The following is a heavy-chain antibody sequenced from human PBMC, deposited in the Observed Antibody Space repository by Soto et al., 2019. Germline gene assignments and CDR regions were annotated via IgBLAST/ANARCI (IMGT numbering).Heavy chain of an antibody. CDR1: GFTFSSYA. CDR3: AKGKLGYCSSTSCYCFDY. V-gene: IGHV3-23*01. Sequence: VQLLESGGGLVQPGGSLRLSCAASGFTFSSYAMSWVRQAPGKGLEWVSAISGSGGSTYYADSVKGRFTISRDNSKNTLYLQMNSLRAEDTAVYYCAKGKLGYCSSTSCYCFDYWGQGTLVTVSS. CDR2: ISGSGGST. D-gene: IGHD2-2*01. J-gene: IGHJ4*02.